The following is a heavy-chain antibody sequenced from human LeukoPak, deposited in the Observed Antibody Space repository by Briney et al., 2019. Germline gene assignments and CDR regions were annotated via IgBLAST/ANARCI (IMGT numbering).Heavy chain of an antibody. J-gene: IGHJ4*02. CDR2: FDPEDGEA. D-gene: IGHD3-10*01. CDR3: ATSKRLMVRGVIIFAGSDY. V-gene: IGHV1-24*01. Sequence: ASVKVSCKVSGYTLTELSMHWVRQAPGKGLEWMGGFDPEDGEAIYAQKFQGRVTMTEDTSTDTAYIELSSLRSEDTAVYYCATSKRLMVRGVIIFAGSDYWGQGTLVTVSS. CDR1: GYTLTELS.